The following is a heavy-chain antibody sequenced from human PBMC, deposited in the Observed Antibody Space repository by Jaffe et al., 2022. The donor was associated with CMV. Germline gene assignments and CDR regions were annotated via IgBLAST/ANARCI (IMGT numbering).Heavy chain of an antibody. J-gene: IGHJ4*02. CDR3: ARDRAPPRSSSWLRSGGD. CDR2: ISSSSSYI. CDR1: GFTFSSYS. V-gene: IGHV3-21*01. D-gene: IGHD6-13*01. Sequence: EVQLVESGGGLVKPGGSLRLSCAASGFTFSSYSMNWVRQAPGKGLEWVSSISSSSSYIYYADSVKGRFTISRDNAKNSLYLQMNSLRAEDTAVYYCARDRAPPRSSSWLRSGGDWGQGTLVTVSS.